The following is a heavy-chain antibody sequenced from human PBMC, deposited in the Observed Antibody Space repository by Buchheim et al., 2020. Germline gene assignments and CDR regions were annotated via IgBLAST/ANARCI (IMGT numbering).Heavy chain of an antibody. J-gene: IGHJ5*02. Sequence: EVQLLESGGGLVQPGGSLRLSCAASGFTFSSYAMSWVRQAPGKGLEWVSAISGSGGSTYYADSVKGRFTIPRDNSKNTLYLQMNSLRAEDTAVYYCAKDGVQLERRPINWFDPWGQGTL. CDR2: ISGSGGST. V-gene: IGHV3-23*01. D-gene: IGHD1-1*01. CDR1: GFTFSSYA. CDR3: AKDGVQLERRPINWFDP.